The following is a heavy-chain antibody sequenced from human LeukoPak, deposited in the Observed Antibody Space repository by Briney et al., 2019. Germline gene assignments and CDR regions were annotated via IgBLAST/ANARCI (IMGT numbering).Heavy chain of an antibody. CDR1: GYTFTSYG. J-gene: IGHJ4*02. D-gene: IGHD5-18*01. Sequence: ASAKVSCNASGYTFTSYGISWGRQAPGQGLEWMGWISAYNGNTNYAQKLQGRATMTTDTTTSTASMELRSLRSDDTAVYYCARFFKRYGYGYGYWGQGTLVTVSS. V-gene: IGHV1-18*01. CDR3: ARFFKRYGYGYGY. CDR2: ISAYNGNT.